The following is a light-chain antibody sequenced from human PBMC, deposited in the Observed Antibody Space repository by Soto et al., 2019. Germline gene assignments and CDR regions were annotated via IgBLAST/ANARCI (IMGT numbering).Light chain of an antibody. Sequence: QSALTQPASVSGSPGQSITISCTGTSSDVGSYNLLSWYQQHPGKAPKLMIYEVSKRPSGVSNRFSGSKSGNTASLTISGLQAEDEADYYCCSYAGSSFYVFGTGTKLTVL. CDR2: EVS. V-gene: IGLV2-23*02. J-gene: IGLJ1*01. CDR1: SSDVGSYNL. CDR3: CSYAGSSFYV.